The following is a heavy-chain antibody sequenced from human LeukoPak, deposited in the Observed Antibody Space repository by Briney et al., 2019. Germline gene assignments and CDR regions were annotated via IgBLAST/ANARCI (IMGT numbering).Heavy chain of an antibody. V-gene: IGHV4-59*05. J-gene: IGHJ4*02. CDR1: GGSISSYC. CDR2: LYYSGST. D-gene: IGHD3-9*01. Sequence: SETLSLTCTVSGGSISSYCWSWIRQPPGKGLEWIGSLYYSGSTYYNPSLKSRVTISVDTSKKQFSLKLSSVTAADTAVYYCARLSPYYDILTGSSYYFDYWGQGTLVTVSS. CDR3: ARLSPYYDILTGSSYYFDY.